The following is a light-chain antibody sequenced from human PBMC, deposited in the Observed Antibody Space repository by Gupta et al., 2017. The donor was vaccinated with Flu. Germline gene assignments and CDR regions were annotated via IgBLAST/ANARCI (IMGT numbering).Light chain of an antibody. J-gene: IGLJ3*02. CDR2: TNN. V-gene: IGLV1-44*01. Sequence: QSVLTQPSSASGTPGQKVTISCYGSSSNIGRNTVIWYQQLPGTAPRLLIDTNNQRPSGVPDRFAGSKSGTSASLAISGLHSEDEGDYYCAAWDDSREVVFGGGTKLTVL. CDR1: SSNIGRNT. CDR3: AAWDDSREVV.